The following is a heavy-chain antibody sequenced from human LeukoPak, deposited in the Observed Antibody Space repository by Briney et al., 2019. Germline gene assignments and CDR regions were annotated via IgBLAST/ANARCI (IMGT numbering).Heavy chain of an antibody. V-gene: IGHV1-69*13. Sequence: GASVKVSCKASGGTFSSYAISWVRQAPGQGLEWMGGIIPIFGTANYAQKFQGRVKITADESTSTAYMELSSLRSEDTAVYYCARDRGRKQADWGSCFDLWGRGTLVTVSS. D-gene: IGHD7-27*01. CDR3: ARDRGRKQADWGSCFDL. J-gene: IGHJ2*01. CDR2: IIPIFGTA. CDR1: GGTFSSYA.